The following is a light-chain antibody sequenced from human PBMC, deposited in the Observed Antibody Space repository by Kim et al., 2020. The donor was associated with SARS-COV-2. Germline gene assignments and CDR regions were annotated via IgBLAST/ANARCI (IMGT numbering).Light chain of an antibody. CDR3: QAWDSSTAV. J-gene: IGLJ1*01. V-gene: IGLV3-1*01. CDR2: RDN. Sequence: VSPEQTASITCSGDKLGHKYTSWYQQKPGPSPVLVVYRDNKRPSGIPERFSGSNSGNTATLTISGTQPMDEAEYYCQAWDSSTAVFGTGTKVTVL. CDR1: KLGHKY.